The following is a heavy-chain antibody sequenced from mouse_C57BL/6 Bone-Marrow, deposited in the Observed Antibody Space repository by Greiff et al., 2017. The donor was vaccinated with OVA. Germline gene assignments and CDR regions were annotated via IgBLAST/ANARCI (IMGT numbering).Heavy chain of an antibody. D-gene: IGHD2-4*01. J-gene: IGHJ4*01. Sequence: VKVVESGPGLVAPSQSLSITCTVSGFSLTSYGVHWVRQPPGKGLEWLVVIWSDGSTTYNSALKSRLSISKDNSKSQVFLKMNSLQTDDTAMYYCARHRIYYDLNYAMDYWGQGTSVTVSS. V-gene: IGHV2-6-1*01. CDR1: GFSLTSYG. CDR2: IWSDGST. CDR3: ARHRIYYDLNYAMDY.